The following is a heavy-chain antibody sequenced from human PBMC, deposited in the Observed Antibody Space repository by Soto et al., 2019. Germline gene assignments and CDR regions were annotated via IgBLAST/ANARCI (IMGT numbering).Heavy chain of an antibody. J-gene: IGHJ4*02. D-gene: IGHD3-3*01. CDR1: GYSFTSYW. CDR2: IDPSDSYT. Sequence: PGESLKISCKGSGYSFTSYWISWVRQMPGKGLEWMGRIDPSDSYTNYSPSFQGHVTISADKSISTAYLQWSSLKASDTAMYYCARHGDYDFWSGYWIYWGQGTLVTVSS. V-gene: IGHV5-10-1*01. CDR3: ARHGDYDFWSGYWIY.